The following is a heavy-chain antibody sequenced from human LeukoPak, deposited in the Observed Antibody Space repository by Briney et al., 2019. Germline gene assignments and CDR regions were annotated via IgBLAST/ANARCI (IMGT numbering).Heavy chain of an antibody. CDR2: IKQDGSEK. CDR3: ARDREYSSSWTFDY. J-gene: IGHJ4*02. V-gene: IGHV3-7*01. CDR1: GFTFSSYW. D-gene: IGHD6-13*01. Sequence: GGSLRLSCAASGFTFSSYWMSWVRQAPGKGLEWVANIKQDGSEKYYVDSVKGRFTISRDNSKNTLYLQMGSLRAEDMAVYYCARDREYSSSWTFDYWGQGTLVTVSS.